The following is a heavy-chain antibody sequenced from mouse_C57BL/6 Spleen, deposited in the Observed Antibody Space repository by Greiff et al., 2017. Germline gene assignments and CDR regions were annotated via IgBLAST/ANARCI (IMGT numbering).Heavy chain of an antibody. D-gene: IGHD2-4*01. Sequence: VKLQESGPELVKPGASVKISCKASGYAFSSSWMNWVKQRPGKGLEWIGRIYPGDGDTNYNGKFKGKATLTADKSSSTAYMQLSSLTSEDSAVYFCARSSYYDYDAWYFDVWGTGTTVTVSS. V-gene: IGHV1-82*01. CDR1: GYAFSSSW. CDR3: ARSSYYDYDAWYFDV. CDR2: IYPGDGDT. J-gene: IGHJ1*03.